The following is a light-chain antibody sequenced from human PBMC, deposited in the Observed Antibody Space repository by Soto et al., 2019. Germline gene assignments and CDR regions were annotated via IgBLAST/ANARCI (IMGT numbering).Light chain of an antibody. CDR2: DVS. V-gene: IGLV2-14*01. CDR3: SSYTSSSTYVV. Sequence: QSALPQPASVSGSPGQSITISCTGTSSDVGGYNYVSWYQQHPGKAPKLMIYDVSKRPSGVSNRFSGSKSGNTASLTISGRQAEDEADYYCSSYTSSSTYVVFGGGTKLTVL. J-gene: IGLJ2*01. CDR1: SSDVGGYNY.